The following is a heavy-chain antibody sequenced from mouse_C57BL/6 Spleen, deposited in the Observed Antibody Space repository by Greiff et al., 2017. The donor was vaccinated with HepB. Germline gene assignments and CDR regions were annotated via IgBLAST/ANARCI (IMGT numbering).Heavy chain of an antibody. Sequence: QVQLQQPGAELVRPGTSVKLSCKASGYTFTSYWMHWVKQRPGQGLEWIGVIDPSDSYTNYNQKFKGKATLTVDTSSSTAYMQLSSLTSEASAVYYCARSYYSNSFDYWGQGTTLTVSS. V-gene: IGHV1-59*01. CDR3: ARSYYSNSFDY. CDR1: GYTFTSYW. J-gene: IGHJ2*01. CDR2: IDPSDSYT. D-gene: IGHD2-5*01.